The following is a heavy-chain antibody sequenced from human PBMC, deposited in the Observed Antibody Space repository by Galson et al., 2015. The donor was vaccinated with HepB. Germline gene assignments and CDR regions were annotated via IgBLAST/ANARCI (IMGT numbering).Heavy chain of an antibody. CDR3: TSGIAVTGTA. Sequence: SLRLSCAASGFTFSDSTMHWVRQASGKGLEWVGLIRSKTNNYATAYAASVKGRFAVSRDDSKNTAYLQMNSLITEDTAIYYCTSGIAVTGTAWGPVTLVTVSS. V-gene: IGHV3-73*01. J-gene: IGHJ5*02. CDR2: IRSKTNNYAT. D-gene: IGHD6-19*01. CDR1: GFTFSDST.